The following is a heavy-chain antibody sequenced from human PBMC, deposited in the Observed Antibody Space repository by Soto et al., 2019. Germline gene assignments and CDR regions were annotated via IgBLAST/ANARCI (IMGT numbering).Heavy chain of an antibody. V-gene: IGHV4-31*03. J-gene: IGHJ3*02. Sequence: LSLTCTVSSGSISSGGYHWSWIRQHPGKGLELIGYIHYTGSTYYNPSLKSRLTISVDTSKNQFSLRLSSVTAADTAVYYCARDSAIAARAFDIWGRGTMVTVSS. CDR1: SGSISSGGYH. CDR3: ARDSAIAARAFDI. CDR2: IHYTGST. D-gene: IGHD6-6*01.